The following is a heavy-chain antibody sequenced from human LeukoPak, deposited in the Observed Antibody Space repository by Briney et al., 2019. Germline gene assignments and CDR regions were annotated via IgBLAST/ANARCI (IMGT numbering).Heavy chain of an antibody. CDR3: ARDRHQFTTRTTGYNWFDT. V-gene: IGHV1-69*05. J-gene: IGHJ5*02. CDR2: IIPIFGTA. D-gene: IGHD1-1*01. Sequence: SVKVSCKASGGTFSSYAISWVRQAPGQGLEWMGGIIPIFGTANYAQKFQGRVTITTDESTSTAYMELSSLRSEDTAVYYCARDRHQFTTRTTGYNWFDTWGQGTLVTVSS. CDR1: GGTFSSYA.